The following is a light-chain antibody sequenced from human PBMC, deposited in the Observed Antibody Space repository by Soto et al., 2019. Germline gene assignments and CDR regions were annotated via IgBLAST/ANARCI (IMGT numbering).Light chain of an antibody. V-gene: IGLV2-14*01. CDR1: SSDVGGYNY. Sequence: QSVLTQPASVSGSPGQSIAISCTGTSSDVGGYNYVSWHQQHPGKAPKVLISVVSNRPSGVSNRFSGSKSGNTASLTISGLQSDDDADYYCSAYTRSNTYVFGTGTKVTVL. CDR2: VVS. J-gene: IGLJ1*01. CDR3: SAYTRSNTYV.